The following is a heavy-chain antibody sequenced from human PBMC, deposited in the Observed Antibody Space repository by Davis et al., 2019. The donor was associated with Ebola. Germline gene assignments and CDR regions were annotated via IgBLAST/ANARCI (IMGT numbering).Heavy chain of an antibody. CDR3: ARAGFGPPVWFDP. CDR2: IYINGNT. J-gene: IGHJ5*02. CDR1: GLTVGTNY. V-gene: IGHV3-53*01. D-gene: IGHD3-16*01. Sequence: GESLKISCAASGLTVGTNYMTWVRQAPGKGLEWVSLIYINGNTFYADSVKGRFTISRDTSKNTLYLQMHSLRAEDTALYYCARAGFGPPVWFDPWGQGTLVAVSS.